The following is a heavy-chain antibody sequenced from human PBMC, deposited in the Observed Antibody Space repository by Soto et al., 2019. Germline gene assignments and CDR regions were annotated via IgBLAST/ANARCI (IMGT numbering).Heavy chain of an antibody. Sequence: EVQLVASGGGLVMPGTSLRLSCGASGFNFDKFAMHWVRQAPGKGLEWVAGISWTGGTINYADSVKGRFTISRDNTKNTLYLHMNSLGVDDTALYSCAKDAGSYRYYFDSWGQGNLVTVSS. J-gene: IGHJ4*02. V-gene: IGHV3-9*01. CDR1: GFNFDKFA. CDR2: ISWTGGTI. D-gene: IGHD3-10*01. CDR3: AKDAGSYRYYFDS.